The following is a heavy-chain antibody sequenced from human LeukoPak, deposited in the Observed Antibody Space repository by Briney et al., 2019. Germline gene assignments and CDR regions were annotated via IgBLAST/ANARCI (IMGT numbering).Heavy chain of an antibody. D-gene: IGHD2-2*01. J-gene: IGHJ4*02. CDR1: GFTFSSCW. CDR3: ARGPALFDS. V-gene: IGHV3-23*01. Sequence: GGSLRLSCAASGFTFSSCWMSWVRQAPGKGLEWVSGFSGNNLNINYADSVKGRFTMSRDNSKNTLYLQMNNLRAEDTALYYCARGPALFDSWGQGTLVTVSS. CDR2: FSGNNLNI.